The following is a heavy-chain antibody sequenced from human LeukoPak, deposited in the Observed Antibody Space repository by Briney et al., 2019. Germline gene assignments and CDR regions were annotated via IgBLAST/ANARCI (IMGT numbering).Heavy chain of an antibody. Sequence: ASVKVSCKASGYTFTSYDINWMRQATGQGLEWMGWMNPNSGNTGYAQKFQGRVTMTRNTSISTAYMELSSLRSEDTAVYYCARVGQITLVRGVIIGIRGMDVWGQGTTVTVSS. CDR1: GYTFTSYD. D-gene: IGHD3-10*01. J-gene: IGHJ6*02. V-gene: IGHV1-8*01. CDR3: ARVGQITLVRGVIIGIRGMDV. CDR2: MNPNSGNT.